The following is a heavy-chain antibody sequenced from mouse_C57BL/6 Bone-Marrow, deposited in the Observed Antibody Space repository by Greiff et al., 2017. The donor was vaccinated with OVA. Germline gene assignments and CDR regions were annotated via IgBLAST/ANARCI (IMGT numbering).Heavy chain of an antibody. J-gene: IGHJ2*01. CDR2: IDPENGDT. CDR1: GFNIKDDY. Sequence: DVKLVESGAELVRPGASVKLSCTASGFNIKDDYMHWVKQRPEQGLEWIGWIDPENGDTEYASKFQGKATITADTSSNTAYLQLSSLTSEDTAVYYCTSYDYDGVYFDYWGQGTTLTVSS. D-gene: IGHD2-4*01. V-gene: IGHV14-4*01. CDR3: TSYDYDGVYFDY.